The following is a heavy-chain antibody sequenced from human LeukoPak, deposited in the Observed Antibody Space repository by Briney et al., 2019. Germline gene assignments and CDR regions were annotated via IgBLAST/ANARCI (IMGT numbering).Heavy chain of an antibody. V-gene: IGHV3-64*01. D-gene: IGHD6-6*01. CDR3: ARARRKGSWADYYYMDV. CDR1: GFTFSSYA. J-gene: IGHJ6*03. Sequence: PGGSLRLSCAASGFTFSSYAMHWVRQAPGKGLEYVSAISSNGGSTYYANSVKGRFTISRDNSKNTLYLQMGSLRAEDMAVYYCARARRKGSWADYYYMDVWGKGTTVTVSS. CDR2: ISSNGGST.